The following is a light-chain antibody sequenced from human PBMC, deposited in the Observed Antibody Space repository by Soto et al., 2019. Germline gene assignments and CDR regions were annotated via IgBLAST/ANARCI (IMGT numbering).Light chain of an antibody. J-gene: IGKJ1*01. CDR3: QQYGSTPPT. Sequence: EIVLTPSPGTLSLSPGERATLSCRASRSVGNNYVAWYQRKPGQAHRLLIYGASSRATDIPRRFSGSGSGTDFTLTITRLEPDDVAVYYCQQYGSTPPTFGQGTKVESK. CDR2: GAS. V-gene: IGKV3-20*01. CDR1: RSVGNNY.